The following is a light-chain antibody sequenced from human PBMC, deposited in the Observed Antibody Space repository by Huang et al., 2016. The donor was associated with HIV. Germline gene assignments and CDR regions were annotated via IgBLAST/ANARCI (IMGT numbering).Light chain of an antibody. J-gene: IGKJ3*01. Sequence: IQLTQSPSSLSASVGDRVTITCRASQGISGYFAWYKQKPGKATKPLIYAASTLQTGVPSRVSGSGSGTHFTLTISTLQPEDFATYYCQQLNTYLGAFGPGTKVDIK. V-gene: IGKV1-9*01. CDR2: AAS. CDR1: QGISGY. CDR3: QQLNTYLGA.